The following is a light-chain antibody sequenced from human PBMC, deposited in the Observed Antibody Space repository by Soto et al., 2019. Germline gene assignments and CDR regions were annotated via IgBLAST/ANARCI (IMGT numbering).Light chain of an antibody. CDR1: SSYVGGYNY. Sequence: QSVLTQPPSASGSSGQSVTISCSGTSSYVGGYNYVSWHQQHPGKAPKLMIYEVSKRPSGVPDRFSGSKSGNTASLIVSGLQAEDEADYYCSSYAGSNNFVFGTGTKVTVL. V-gene: IGLV2-8*01. CDR3: SSYAGSNNFV. CDR2: EVS. J-gene: IGLJ1*01.